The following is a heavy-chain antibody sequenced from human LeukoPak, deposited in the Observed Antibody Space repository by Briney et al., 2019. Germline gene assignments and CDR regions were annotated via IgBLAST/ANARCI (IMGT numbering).Heavy chain of an antibody. CDR3: ARELTGDPNYFDY. CDR1: GGSISSSEYY. Sequence: SETLSLTCTVSGGSISSSEYYWGWVRQPPGKGLEWIGSISSSGSSYYNPSLKSRITISLDTSKNQFSLRLSSVTAADTAVYYCARELTGDPNYFDYWGQGTLVTVSS. D-gene: IGHD7-27*01. J-gene: IGHJ4*02. CDR2: ISSSGSS. V-gene: IGHV4-39*07.